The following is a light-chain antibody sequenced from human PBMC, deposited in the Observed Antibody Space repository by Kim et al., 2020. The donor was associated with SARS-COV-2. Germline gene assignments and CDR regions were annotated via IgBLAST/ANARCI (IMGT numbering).Light chain of an antibody. J-gene: IGKJ2*01. CDR2: DAS. CDR1: QNIRDN. CDR3: QQYNDWRT. V-gene: IGKV3-15*01. Sequence: LSGSPGERATLSCRASQNIRDNLAWYQQKPGQAPRLLIYDASTRATDIPARFSGSGSGTEFTLTISSLQSEDCALYYCQQYNDWRTFGQGTKLEIK.